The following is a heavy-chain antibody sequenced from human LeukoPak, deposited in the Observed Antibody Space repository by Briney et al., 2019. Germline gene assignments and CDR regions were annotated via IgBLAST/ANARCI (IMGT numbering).Heavy chain of an antibody. V-gene: IGHV1-69*10. CDR3: AFGGNCSGGSCSYYYGMDV. CDR1: GGTFTSYA. Sequence: SVTVSCKASGGTFTSYAISWVRQAPGQGLEWMGRIIPILGIANYEQKFQGRVTITADKSTSTAYMELSSLRSEDTAVYYCAFGGNCSGGSCSYYYGMDVWGQGTTVTVSS. J-gene: IGHJ6*02. D-gene: IGHD2-15*01. CDR2: IIPILGIA.